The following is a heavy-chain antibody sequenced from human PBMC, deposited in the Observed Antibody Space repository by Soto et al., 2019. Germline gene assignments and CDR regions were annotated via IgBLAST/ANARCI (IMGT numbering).Heavy chain of an antibody. J-gene: IGHJ6*02. CDR3: AKDLTDIVVVVAATVYYGMDV. Sequence: GGSLRLSCAASGFTFSSYGMHWVRQAPGKGLEWVAVISYDGSNKYYADSVKGRFTISRDNSKNTLYLQMNSLRAEDTAVYYCAKDLTDIVVVVAATVYYGMDVWGQGTTVTVSS. V-gene: IGHV3-30*18. D-gene: IGHD2-15*01. CDR1: GFTFSSYG. CDR2: ISYDGSNK.